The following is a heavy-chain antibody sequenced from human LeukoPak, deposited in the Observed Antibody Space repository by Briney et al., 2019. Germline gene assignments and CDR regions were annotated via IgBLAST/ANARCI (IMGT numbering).Heavy chain of an antibody. D-gene: IGHD3-22*01. J-gene: IGHJ3*02. Sequence: ASVKVSCKASAYTFTGYYMHWVRQAPGQGLEWMGWINPNSGGTNYAQKFQGRVTMTRDTSISTAYMELSRLRSDDTAVYYCARRVYYYDSSGIDAFDIWGQGTMVTVSS. CDR3: ARRVYYYDSSGIDAFDI. CDR2: INPNSGGT. V-gene: IGHV1-2*02. CDR1: AYTFTGYY.